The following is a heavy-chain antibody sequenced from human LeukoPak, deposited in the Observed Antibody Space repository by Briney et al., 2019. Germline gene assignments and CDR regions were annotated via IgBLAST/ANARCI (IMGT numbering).Heavy chain of an antibody. CDR1: GFTFSSYG. CDR3: AKDPYYGSGSYYLGY. Sequence: PGGSLRLSCAASGFTFSSYGMHWVRQAPGKGLEWVAFIRYDGSNKYYADSVKGRFTISRDNSKNTLYLQMNSLRAEDTAVYYCAKDPYYGSGSYYLGYWGQGTLVTVSS. CDR2: IRYDGSNK. V-gene: IGHV3-30*02. D-gene: IGHD3-10*01. J-gene: IGHJ4*02.